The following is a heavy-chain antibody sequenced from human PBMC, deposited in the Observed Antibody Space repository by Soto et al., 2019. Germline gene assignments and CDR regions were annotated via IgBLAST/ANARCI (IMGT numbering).Heavy chain of an antibody. CDR1: GFTFSSYA. Sequence: EVQLLESGGGLVQPGGSLRLSCAASGFTFSSYAMSWVRQAPGKGLEWVSAISGSGGSTYYADSVKCRFTISRDNSKNTLYLQMNGLRAEDTAVYYCAKPYYDYYYYYGMDVWGQGTTVTVSS. CDR2: ISGSGGST. D-gene: IGHD1-26*01. V-gene: IGHV3-23*01. CDR3: AKPYYDYYYYYGMDV. J-gene: IGHJ6*02.